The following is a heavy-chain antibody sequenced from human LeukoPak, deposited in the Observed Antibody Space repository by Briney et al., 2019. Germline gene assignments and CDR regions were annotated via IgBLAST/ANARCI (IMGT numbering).Heavy chain of an antibody. Sequence: KPGGSLRLSCAASGFTFSDYYMSWLRQAPGKGLEWVSYITDSGSDKYYADSAKGRFTISRDNAKNSLYLQMNSLRAEDTAVYYCARDLAVAGYWGQGTLVTVSS. V-gene: IGHV3-11*01. CDR1: GFTFSDYY. J-gene: IGHJ4*02. CDR3: ARDLAVAGY. D-gene: IGHD6-19*01. CDR2: ITDSGSDK.